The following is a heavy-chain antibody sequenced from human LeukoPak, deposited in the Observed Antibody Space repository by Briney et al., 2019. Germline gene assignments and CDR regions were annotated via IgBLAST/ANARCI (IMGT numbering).Heavy chain of an antibody. Sequence: GASVKVSCKASGYTFTSYAINWVRQATGQGLEWMGWMKPNSGNTGYAQKFQGRVTMTRNTAINTAYMELSSLRSEDTAVYYCARDAVVPAAWNWFDPWGQGTLVTVSS. CDR1: GYTFTSYA. CDR3: ARDAVVPAAWNWFDP. D-gene: IGHD2-2*01. V-gene: IGHV1-8*01. J-gene: IGHJ5*02. CDR2: MKPNSGNT.